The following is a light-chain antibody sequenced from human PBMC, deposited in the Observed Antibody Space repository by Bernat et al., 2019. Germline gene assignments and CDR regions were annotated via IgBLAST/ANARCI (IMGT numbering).Light chain of an antibody. CDR1: SSDVGGYNY. CDR3: CSYAGSYSFVV. CDR2: DVN. Sequence: QSALTQPRSVSGSPGQSVTISCSGTSSDVGGYNYVSWYQQHPAKAPKLMIYDVNKRPSGVPDRFSGSKSGNTASLTISGLQAEDEADYYCCSYAGSYSFVVFGGGTKLIVL. V-gene: IGLV2-11*01. J-gene: IGLJ2*01.